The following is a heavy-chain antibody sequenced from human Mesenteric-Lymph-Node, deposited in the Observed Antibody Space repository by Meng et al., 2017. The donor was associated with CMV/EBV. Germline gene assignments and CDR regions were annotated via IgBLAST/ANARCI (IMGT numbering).Heavy chain of an antibody. D-gene: IGHD3-3*01. CDR3: ARFESLLLRFRSGLDV. V-gene: IGHV1-2*02. CDR1: GYTFTDYY. J-gene: IGHJ6*02. CDR2: IIPNSGGT. Sequence: ASVKVSCKASGYTFTDYYMHWVRQAPGQGLEWMGWIIPNSGGTNYAQKFQGRVTMTRDTSISTAYLHWSSLKASDTAIYYCARFESLLLRFRSGLDVWGQGTAVTVSS.